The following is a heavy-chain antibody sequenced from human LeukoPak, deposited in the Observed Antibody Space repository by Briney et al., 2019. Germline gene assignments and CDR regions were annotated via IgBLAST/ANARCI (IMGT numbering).Heavy chain of an antibody. V-gene: IGHV3-21*01. CDR2: ISSSSSYI. CDR1: GFTFSSYS. D-gene: IGHD2-2*01. Sequence: PGRSLRLSCTASGFTFSSYSMNWVRQAPGKGLEWVSSISSSSSYIYYADSVKGRFTISRDNAKNSLYLQMNSLRAEDTAVYYCAREDRGKYCSSTSSYPWGQGTLVTVSS. J-gene: IGHJ5*02. CDR3: AREDRGKYCSSTSSYP.